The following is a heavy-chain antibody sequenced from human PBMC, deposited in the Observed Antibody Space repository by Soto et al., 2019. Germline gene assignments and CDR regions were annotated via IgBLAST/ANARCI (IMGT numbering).Heavy chain of an antibody. J-gene: IGHJ4*02. D-gene: IGHD5-18*01. V-gene: IGHV1-3*01. CDR2: INAGNGNT. CDR1: GYTFTSYA. Sequence: QVQLVQSGAEVKKPGASVKVSCKASGYTFTSYAMHWVRQAPGQRLEWMGWINAGNGNTKYSQKFQGRVTITRDTSASTAYMELRSLRSADTAVYYCARDPGYSYGYNWGQETLVTVAS. CDR3: ARDPGYSYGYN.